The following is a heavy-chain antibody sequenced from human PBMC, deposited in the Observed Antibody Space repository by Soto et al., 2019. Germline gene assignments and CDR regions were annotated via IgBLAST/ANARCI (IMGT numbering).Heavy chain of an antibody. V-gene: IGHV4-61*08. D-gene: IGHD2-2*01. CDR1: GGSISSGGTGSY. J-gene: IGHJ6*02. CDR3: ARHVPYCSDTSHCAYGMDV. Sequence: SETLSLTCTVSGGSISSGGTGSYWTWIRQLPGKGLEWIGYIYYSGSTNYNPSLKSRVTISVDTSKNQFSLKLSSVTAADTAVYYCARHVPYCSDTSHCAYGMDVWGQGTTVTVSS. CDR2: IYYSGST.